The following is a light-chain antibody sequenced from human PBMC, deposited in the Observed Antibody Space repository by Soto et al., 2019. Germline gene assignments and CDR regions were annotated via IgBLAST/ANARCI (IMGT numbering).Light chain of an antibody. J-gene: IGLJ1*01. CDR3: SSYTSTMTNV. Sequence: QSALTQPASVSGSPGQSITISCTGTSSDVGGFNSVSWYQLRPGTAPKLILYDVVDRPSGVSYRLSGSKSGNTASLTISWLQAADEADYFCSSYTSTMTNVFGSGTKVTVL. V-gene: IGLV2-14*03. CDR1: SSDVGGFNS. CDR2: DVV.